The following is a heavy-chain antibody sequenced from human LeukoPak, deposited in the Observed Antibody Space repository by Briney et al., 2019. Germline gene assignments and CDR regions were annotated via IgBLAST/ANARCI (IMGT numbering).Heavy chain of an antibody. V-gene: IGHV1-18*01. CDR3: ASGAQTSSAYYYYYYYMDV. CDR1: GYTFTSYG. D-gene: IGHD4/OR15-4a*01. Sequence: ASVKVSCKASGYTFTSYGISWVRQAPGQGLEWMGWISAYNGNTNYAQKLQSRVTMTTDTSTSTAYMELRSLRSDDTAVYYCASGAQTSSAYYYYYYYMDVWGKGTTVTVSS. CDR2: ISAYNGNT. J-gene: IGHJ6*03.